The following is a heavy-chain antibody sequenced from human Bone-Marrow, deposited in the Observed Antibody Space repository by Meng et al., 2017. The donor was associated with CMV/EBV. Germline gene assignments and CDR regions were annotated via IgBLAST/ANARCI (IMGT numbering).Heavy chain of an antibody. J-gene: IGHJ4*02. Sequence: SGGTFSSYAISWVRQAPGQGLEWMGGIIPIFGTANYAQKFQGRVTITTDESTSTAYMELSSLRSEDTAVYYCAREGPACSSTSCYLDYWGQGTLVTVSS. CDR1: GGTFSSYA. CDR2: IIPIFGTA. V-gene: IGHV1-69*05. D-gene: IGHD2-2*01. CDR3: AREGPACSSTSCYLDY.